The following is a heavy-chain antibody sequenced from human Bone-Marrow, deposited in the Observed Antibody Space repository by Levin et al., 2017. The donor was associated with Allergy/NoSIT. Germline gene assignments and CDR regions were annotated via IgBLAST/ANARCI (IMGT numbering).Heavy chain of an antibody. D-gene: IGHD1-14*01. CDR1: GFTFSIYS. CDR3: ARESTPGFDY. CDR2: ISSSGSTT. Sequence: HGESLKISCTVSGFTFSIYSINWVRQAPGKGLEWVSYISSSGSTTYYADSVKGRFTISRDNAKNSLYLEMNSLRAEDTAVYHCARESTPGFDYWGQGTLVTVSS. V-gene: IGHV3-48*03. J-gene: IGHJ4*02.